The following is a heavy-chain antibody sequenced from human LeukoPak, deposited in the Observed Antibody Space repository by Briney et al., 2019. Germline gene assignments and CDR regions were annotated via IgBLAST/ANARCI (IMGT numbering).Heavy chain of an antibody. Sequence: SETLSLTCAVYGGSFSGYYWSWIRQPPGKGLEWIGEINHSGSTNYNPSLKSRVTISVDTSKNQFSLKLSSVTAADTAVYYCARGSSSWYPAHFQHWGQGTPVTVSS. CDR3: ARGSSSWYPAHFQH. V-gene: IGHV4-34*01. CDR1: GGSFSGYY. J-gene: IGHJ1*01. CDR2: INHSGST. D-gene: IGHD6-13*01.